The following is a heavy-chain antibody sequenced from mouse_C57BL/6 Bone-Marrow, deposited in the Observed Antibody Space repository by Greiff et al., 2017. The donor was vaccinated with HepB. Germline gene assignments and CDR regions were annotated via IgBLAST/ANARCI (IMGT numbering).Heavy chain of an antibody. CDR2: IFPGSGST. D-gene: IGHD1-1*01. V-gene: IGHV1-75*01. J-gene: IGHJ1*03. Sequence: VQLQQSGPELVKPGASVKISCKASGYTFTDYYINWVKQRPGQGLEWIGWIFPGSGSTYYNEKFKGKATLTVDKSSSTAYMLLSSLTSEDSAVYFCARTTITTVVATGYFDVWGTGTTVTVSS. CDR1: GYTFTDYY. CDR3: ARTTITTVVATGYFDV.